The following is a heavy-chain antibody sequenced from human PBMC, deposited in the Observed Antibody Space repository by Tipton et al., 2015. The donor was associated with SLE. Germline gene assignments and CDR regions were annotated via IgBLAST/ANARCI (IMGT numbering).Heavy chain of an antibody. CDR1: GFSFSYFP. CDR3: ARDGSGSYYAY. D-gene: IGHD1-26*01. V-gene: IGHV3-7*01. Sequence: SLRLSCAASGFSFSYFPMHWVRQAPGKGLEWVANIKQDGSEIHYVDSVKGRFTISRDNAKNSLYLQMNSLRAEDTAVYYCARDGSGSYYAYWGQGALVTVSS. CDR2: IKQDGSEI. J-gene: IGHJ4*02.